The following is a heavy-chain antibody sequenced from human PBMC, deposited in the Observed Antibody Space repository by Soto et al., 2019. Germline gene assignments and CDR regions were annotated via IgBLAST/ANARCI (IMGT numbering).Heavy chain of an antibody. J-gene: IGHJ4*02. CDR3: ARAEGYYSFDY. CDR1: GYTFTSYA. D-gene: IGHD3-22*01. V-gene: IGHV1-3*01. CDR2: INAGNGNT. Sequence: QVQLVQSGAEVKKPGASVKVSCKASGYTFTSYAMHWVRQAPGQRLEWMGWINAGNGNTKYSQKFQGRXPXTXXTSASTAYMELSSLRSEDTAVYYCARAEGYYSFDYWGQGTLVTVSS.